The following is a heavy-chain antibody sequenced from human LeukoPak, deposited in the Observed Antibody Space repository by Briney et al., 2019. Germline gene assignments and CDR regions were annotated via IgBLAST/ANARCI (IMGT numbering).Heavy chain of an antibody. CDR2: ISAYNGNT. Sequence: ASVKVSCKASGYTFTSYGISWVRQAPGQGLEWMGWISAYNGNTNYAQKLQGRVTMTTDTSTSTAYMELRSLRSDDTAVYYCARGALADGFDYYYGSGSYNYFDYWGQGTLVTVSS. V-gene: IGHV1-18*04. D-gene: IGHD3-10*01. CDR3: ARGALADGFDYYYGSGSYNYFDY. CDR1: GYTFTSYG. J-gene: IGHJ4*02.